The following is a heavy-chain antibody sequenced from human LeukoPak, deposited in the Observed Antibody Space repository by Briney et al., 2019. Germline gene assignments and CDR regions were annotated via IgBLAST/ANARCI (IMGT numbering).Heavy chain of an antibody. CDR3: ARDYGHSSSWYWFDP. V-gene: IGHV1-69*04. CDR1: GGTVSSYA. D-gene: IGHD6-13*01. J-gene: IGHJ5*02. CDR2: IIPILGIA. Sequence: SVKVSCKASGGTVSSYAISWVRQAPGQGLEWMGRIIPILGIANYAQKFQGRVTITADKSTSTAYMELSSLRSEDTAVYYCARDYGHSSSWYWFDPWGQGTLATVSS.